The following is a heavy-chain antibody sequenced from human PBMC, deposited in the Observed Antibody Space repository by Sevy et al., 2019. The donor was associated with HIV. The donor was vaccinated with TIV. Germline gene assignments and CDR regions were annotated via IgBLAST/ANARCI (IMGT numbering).Heavy chain of an antibody. CDR2: IRSESNSHAT. V-gene: IGHV3-73*01. CDR3: TRHRLSMVRGIIMAHYFDY. D-gene: IGHD3-10*01. J-gene: IGHJ4*02. CDR1: GLTFSGSA. Sequence: QLGGSLRLSCAASGLTFSGSAIHWVRQASGKGLEWVGRIRSESNSHATAYAASVKGRFTISRDDSKNTAYLQMNSLKTEDTAVYYCTRHRLSMVRGIIMAHYFDYWGPGTLVTVSS.